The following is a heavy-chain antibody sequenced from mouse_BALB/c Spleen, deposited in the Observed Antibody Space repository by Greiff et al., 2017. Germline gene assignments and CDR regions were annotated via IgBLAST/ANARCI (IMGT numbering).Heavy chain of an antibody. CDR1: GFSLTGYG. D-gene: IGHD1-2*01. CDR3: ARDQPRNYYGRGYYAMDD. CDR2: IWGDGST. J-gene: IGHJ4*01. V-gene: IGHV2-6-7*01. Sequence: VQLVESGPGLVAPSQSLSITCTVSGFSLTGYGVNWVRQPPGKGLEWLGMIWGDGSTDYNSALKSRLSISKDNSKSQVFLKMNSLQTDDTARYYCARDQPRNYYGRGYYAMDDWGQGTSVTVSS.